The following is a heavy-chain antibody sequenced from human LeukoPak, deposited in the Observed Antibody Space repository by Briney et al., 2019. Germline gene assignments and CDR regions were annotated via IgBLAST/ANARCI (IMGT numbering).Heavy chain of an antibody. CDR3: ARDRAVTLYDPIDY. Sequence: KPGGSLRLSCAASGFTFSSYSMNWVRQAPGKGLEWVSSISSSSSYIYYADSVKGRFTISRDNAKNSLYLQMNSLRAEDTAVYYCARDRAVTLYDPIDYWGQGTLVTVSS. V-gene: IGHV3-21*01. CDR2: ISSSSSYI. J-gene: IGHJ4*02. CDR1: GFTFSSYS. D-gene: IGHD4-11*01.